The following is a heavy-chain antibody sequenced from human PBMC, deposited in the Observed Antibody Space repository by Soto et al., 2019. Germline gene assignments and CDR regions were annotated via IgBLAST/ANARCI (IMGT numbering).Heavy chain of an antibody. CDR2: IYYSGST. CDR1: GVSVSSGTYY. Sequence: SETLSLTCTVSGVSVSSGTYYWSWIRQPPGKGLEWIGYIYYSGSTNYNPSLKSRVTISVDTSKNQFSLKLSSVTAADTAVYYCARDSSGYGESFDYWGQGTLVTVSS. D-gene: IGHD5-12*01. J-gene: IGHJ4*02. V-gene: IGHV4-61*01. CDR3: ARDSSGYGESFDY.